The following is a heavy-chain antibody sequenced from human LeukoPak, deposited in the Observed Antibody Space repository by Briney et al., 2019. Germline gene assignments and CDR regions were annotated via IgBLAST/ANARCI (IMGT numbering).Heavy chain of an antibody. J-gene: IGHJ4*02. Sequence: KSGGSLRLSCAASGITFSNYYMTWIRQAPGKGLEWVSYISSSGSNKYYADSVKGRFTISRDNAKNSLYLQMNSLRAEDTAVYYCARDAFVLGPIDYWGQGTLVTVSS. V-gene: IGHV3-11*04. CDR1: GITFSNYY. CDR3: ARDAFVLGPIDY. D-gene: IGHD3-16*01. CDR2: ISSSGSNK.